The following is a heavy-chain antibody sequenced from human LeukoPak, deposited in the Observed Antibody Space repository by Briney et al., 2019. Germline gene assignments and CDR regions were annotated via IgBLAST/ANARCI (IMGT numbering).Heavy chain of an antibody. D-gene: IGHD3-22*01. J-gene: IGHJ4*02. Sequence: GGSLRLSCAASGFTFSSYGMRWVRQAPGKGLEWVAFIRYDGSNKYYADSVKGRFTISRDNSKNTLYLQMNSLRAEDTAVYYCAKDKEPLADYYDSSGLFDYWGQGTLVTVSS. CDR1: GFTFSSYG. CDR2: IRYDGSNK. CDR3: AKDKEPLADYYDSSGLFDY. V-gene: IGHV3-30*02.